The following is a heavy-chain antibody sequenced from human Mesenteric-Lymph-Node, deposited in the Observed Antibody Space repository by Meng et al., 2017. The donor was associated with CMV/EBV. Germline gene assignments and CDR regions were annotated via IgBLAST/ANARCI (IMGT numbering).Heavy chain of an antibody. CDR2: MNPNSGNT. V-gene: IGHV1-8*03. D-gene: IGHD5/OR15-5a*01. CDR3: ARGRNLRRGFINWFDP. CDR1: GYTFTSYD. Sequence: ASVKVSCKASGYTFTSYDINWVRQATGQGLEWMGWMNPNSGNTGYAQKFQGRVTITRNTSISTAYMELSRLRSEDTAVYYCARGRNLRRGFINWFDPWGQGTLVTVSS. J-gene: IGHJ5*02.